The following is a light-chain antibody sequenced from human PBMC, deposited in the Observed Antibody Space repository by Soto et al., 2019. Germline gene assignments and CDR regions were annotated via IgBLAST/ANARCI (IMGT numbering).Light chain of an antibody. CDR1: QSVSSY. V-gene: IGKV3-15*01. CDR3: QQYKAWPKT. Sequence: ETVMTQSPATLSVSPGEGAVLSCRASQSVSSYLAWYQQRPGQAPRLLIYGASTRATGIPTRFSGSGSGTEFTLTIGSLQYEDSAVYYCQQYKAWPKTFGQGTQVEIK. CDR2: GAS. J-gene: IGKJ1*01.